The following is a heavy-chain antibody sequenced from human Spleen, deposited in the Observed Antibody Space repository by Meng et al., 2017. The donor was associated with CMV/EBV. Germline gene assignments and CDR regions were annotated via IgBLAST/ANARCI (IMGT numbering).Heavy chain of an antibody. V-gene: IGHV3-33*06. Sequence: GESLKISCAASGFTFSSYAMHWVRQAPGKGLEWVAVIWYDGSNKYYADSVKGRFTISRDNSKNTLYLQMNSLRAEDTAVYYCAKVSDCSSTSCYSGMDVWGQGTTVTVSS. CDR2: IWYDGSNK. CDR1: GFTFSSYA. J-gene: IGHJ6*02. D-gene: IGHD2-2*02. CDR3: AKVSDCSSTSCYSGMDV.